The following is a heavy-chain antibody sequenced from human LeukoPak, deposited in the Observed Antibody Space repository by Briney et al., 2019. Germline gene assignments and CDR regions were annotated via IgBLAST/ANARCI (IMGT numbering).Heavy chain of an antibody. CDR3: ARGGDFWSGCGPSYYFDY. V-gene: IGHV1-2*02. Sequence: ASVKVSCKASGYTFTGYYMHWVRQAPGQGLEWMGWINPNSGGTNYAQKFQGRVTMTRDTSISTAYMELSRLRSDDTAVYYCARGGDFWSGCGPSYYFDYWGQGTLVTVSS. CDR1: GYTFTGYY. D-gene: IGHD3-3*01. J-gene: IGHJ4*02. CDR2: INPNSGGT.